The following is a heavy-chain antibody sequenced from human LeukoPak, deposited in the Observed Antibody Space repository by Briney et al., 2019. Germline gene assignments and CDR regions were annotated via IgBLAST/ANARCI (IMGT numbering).Heavy chain of an antibody. CDR3: AGSSGNDAFDI. J-gene: IGHJ3*02. V-gene: IGHV3-11*01. D-gene: IGHD3-22*01. CDR2: ISSSGSTI. Sequence: GGSLRLSCATSGFTFSDYYMSWIRQAPGKGLEWVSYISSSGSTIYYADSVKGRFTISRDNAKNSLYLQMNSLRAEDTAVYYCAGSSGNDAFDIWGQGTMVTVSS. CDR1: GFTFSDYY.